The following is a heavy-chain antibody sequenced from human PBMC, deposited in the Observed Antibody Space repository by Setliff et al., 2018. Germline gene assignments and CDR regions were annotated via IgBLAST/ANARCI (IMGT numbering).Heavy chain of an antibody. CDR3: ARGGDSGSYFLANHDAFDI. Sequence: SETLSLTCTVSGASISSSSYYWAWIRQPPGRGLELIGSIFYGGSTYYNPSLKSRVTISIDTSKNQFSLKLSSVTAADTAVYYCARGGDSGSYFLANHDAFDIWGQGTMVTVSS. J-gene: IGHJ3*02. D-gene: IGHD1-26*01. V-gene: IGHV4-39*07. CDR1: GASISSSSYY. CDR2: IFYGGST.